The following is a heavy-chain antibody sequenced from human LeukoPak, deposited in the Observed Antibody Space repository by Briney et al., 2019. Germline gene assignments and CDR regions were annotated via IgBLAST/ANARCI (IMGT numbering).Heavy chain of an antibody. CDR3: ARSGQHLFDF. Sequence: PAGSLRLSCSASGFTFSNFAMHWVRQAPGKGLEYVSVISNNGGSTYYVDSVKGRFTISRDNAKNSLYLQMNSLRAEDTAIYYCARSGQHLFDFWGQGTLVTVSS. V-gene: IGHV3-64*04. CDR1: GFTFSNFA. D-gene: IGHD6-13*01. J-gene: IGHJ4*02. CDR2: ISNNGGST.